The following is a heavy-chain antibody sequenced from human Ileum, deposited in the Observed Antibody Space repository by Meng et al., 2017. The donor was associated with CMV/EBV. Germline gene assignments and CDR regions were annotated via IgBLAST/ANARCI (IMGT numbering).Heavy chain of an antibody. CDR1: GFNFRAYY. CDR3: ASLYYDFWSGYYRGDFGMDV. V-gene: IGHV3-11*01. Sequence: GESLKISCAASGFNFRAYYMSWIRQAPGKGLEWVSYISSSGDTIYYADSVKGRFTISRDNAKNSLYLQMNTLRAEDTAVYYCASLYYDFWSGYYRGDFGMDVWGQGTTVTVSS. CDR2: ISSSGDTI. J-gene: IGHJ6*02. D-gene: IGHD3-3*01.